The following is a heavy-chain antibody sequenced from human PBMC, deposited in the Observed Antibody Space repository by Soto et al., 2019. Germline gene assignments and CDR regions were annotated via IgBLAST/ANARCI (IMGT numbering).Heavy chain of an antibody. J-gene: IGHJ4*02. V-gene: IGHV3-23*01. CDR3: AKDSARTYNWNDPIDY. Sequence: GGSLRLSCAASGFTFSSYAMSWVRQAPGKGLEWVSAISGSGGSTYYADSVKGRFTISRDNSKNTLYLQMNSLRAEDTAVYYCAKDSARTYNWNDPIDYWGQGTLVTVSS. CDR2: ISGSGGST. CDR1: GFTFSSYA. D-gene: IGHD1-20*01.